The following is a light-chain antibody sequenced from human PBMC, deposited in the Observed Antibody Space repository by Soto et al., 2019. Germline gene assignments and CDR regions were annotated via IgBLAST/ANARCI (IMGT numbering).Light chain of an antibody. V-gene: IGLV2-11*01. J-gene: IGLJ1*01. CDR1: SSDVGGYSY. CDR2: DVT. Sequence: QSALTQPRSVSGSPGQSVTISCTGTSSDVGGYSYVSWYQQHPGKAPKLVIYDVTKRPSGVPDRFSGSKSGNTASLTISGLQAEDEADYSCCSYVDNYTFVFGTGTKSPS. CDR3: CSYVDNYTFV.